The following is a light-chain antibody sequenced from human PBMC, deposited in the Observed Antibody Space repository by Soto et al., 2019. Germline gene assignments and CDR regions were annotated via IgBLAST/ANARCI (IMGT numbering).Light chain of an antibody. CDR1: PTISSW. J-gene: IGKJ1*01. CDR3: QHYNSYSEA. V-gene: IGKV1-5*03. CDR2: KAS. Sequence: DIQMTQSPSTLSGSVGDRVTITFRASPTISSWLAWYQQKPGKAPKLRLYKASTLKIGVPSRFSGSGSGTEFTLTISSLQPDDFAPYYCQHYNSYSEAFGKGTKVELK.